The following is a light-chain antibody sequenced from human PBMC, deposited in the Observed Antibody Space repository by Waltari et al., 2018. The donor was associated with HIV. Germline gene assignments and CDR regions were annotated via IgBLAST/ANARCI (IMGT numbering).Light chain of an antibody. J-gene: IGLJ3*02. CDR2: YAT. Sequence: QTVVTQEPSLTVSPGGTDTLTCGSTTGTLTSDHNPYWFQQKPGQAPRTLIYYATDKHSWTPARFSPSFLGGKAALTLTAAQPEDEAYYYCLLSYGSVRLFGGGTRLTV. CDR1: TGTLTSDHN. CDR3: LLSYGSVRL. V-gene: IGLV7-46*01.